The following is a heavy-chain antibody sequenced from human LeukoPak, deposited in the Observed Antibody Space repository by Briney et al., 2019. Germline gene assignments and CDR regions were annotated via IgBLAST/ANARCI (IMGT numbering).Heavy chain of an antibody. Sequence: SETLSLTCTVSGGSISSYYWSWIRQPPGKGLEWIGYIYYSGSTNYNPSLKSRVTISVDTSKNQFSLKLSSVTAADTAVYYCARDGSYYVGGFDYWGQGTLVTVSS. CDR1: GGSISSYY. CDR2: IYYSGST. J-gene: IGHJ4*02. D-gene: IGHD1-26*01. V-gene: IGHV4-59*12. CDR3: ARDGSYYVGGFDY.